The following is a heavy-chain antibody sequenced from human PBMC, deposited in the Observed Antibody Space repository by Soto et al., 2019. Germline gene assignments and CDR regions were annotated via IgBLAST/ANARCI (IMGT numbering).Heavy chain of an antibody. CDR1: GGSISSYY. CDR3: ARRWGPYCSSTRCYYYYGMDV. D-gene: IGHD2-2*01. Sequence: QVQLQESGPGLVKPSETLSLTCTVSGGSISSYYWSWIGQPPGQGQEWIGYIYYSGSTNYNPSLKSRVTISVDTSKNQFSLKLSSVTAADTAVYYCARRWGPYCSSTRCYYYYGMDVWGQGTTVTVSS. CDR2: IYYSGST. V-gene: IGHV4-59*08. J-gene: IGHJ6*02.